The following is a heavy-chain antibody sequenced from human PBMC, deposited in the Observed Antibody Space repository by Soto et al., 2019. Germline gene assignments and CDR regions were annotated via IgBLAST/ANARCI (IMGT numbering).Heavy chain of an antibody. CDR1: GGTFSSYA. V-gene: IGHV1-69*01. CDR3: ARDAIAVTGTDY. D-gene: IGHD6-19*01. Sequence: QVQLVQSGAEVKKPGSSVRVSCKTSGGTFSSYAIDWVRQAPGQGLEWMGEFIPIFGTVNYAQNFQGRVTFTADASTRTAYMDLASLTSADTAVYYGARDAIAVTGTDYWGQGTLVTVSS. CDR2: FIPIFGTV. J-gene: IGHJ4*02.